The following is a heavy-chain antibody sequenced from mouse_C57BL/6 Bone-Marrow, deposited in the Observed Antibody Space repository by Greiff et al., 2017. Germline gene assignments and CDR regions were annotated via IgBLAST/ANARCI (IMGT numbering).Heavy chain of an antibody. CDR1: GFSLTSYG. J-gene: IGHJ4*01. Sequence: QVQLKQSGPGLVQPSQSLSITCTVSGFSLTSYGVHWVRQSPGKGLEWLGVIWRGGSTDYNAAFMSRLSITKENSKSQVFFKMNSLQADDTAIYYCARRGSYGYYYAMDYWGQGTSVTVSS. CDR2: IWRGGST. D-gene: IGHD1-1*02. CDR3: ARRGSYGYYYAMDY. V-gene: IGHV2-5*01.